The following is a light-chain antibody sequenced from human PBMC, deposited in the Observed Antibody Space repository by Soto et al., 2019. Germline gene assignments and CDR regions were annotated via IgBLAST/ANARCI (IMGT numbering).Light chain of an antibody. Sequence: QSVLTQPASVSGSPGQSITISCSVTSSDIGTYDHVAWFQQFPGKTPKLVIYSVSDRPSGVSYRFSGSKPGNTASLTISGLQADDEADYYCISYTVSRSYVFGTGTKVTVL. CDR1: SSDIGTYDH. CDR3: ISYTVSRSYV. CDR2: SVS. J-gene: IGLJ1*01. V-gene: IGLV2-14*01.